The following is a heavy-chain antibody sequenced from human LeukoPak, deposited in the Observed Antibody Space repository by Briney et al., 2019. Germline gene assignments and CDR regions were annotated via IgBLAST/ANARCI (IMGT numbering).Heavy chain of an antibody. CDR2: IYHSGST. CDR1: GGSISSSNW. D-gene: IGHD1-26*01. J-gene: IGHJ4*02. CDR3: ARDLGLGSGLDY. V-gene: IGHV4-4*02. Sequence: SETLSLTYTVSGGSISSSNWWSWVRQPPGKGLEWIGEIYHSGSTNYNPSLKSRVTISVDKSKNQFSLKLSSVTAADTAVYYCARDLGLGSGLDYWGQGTLVTVSS.